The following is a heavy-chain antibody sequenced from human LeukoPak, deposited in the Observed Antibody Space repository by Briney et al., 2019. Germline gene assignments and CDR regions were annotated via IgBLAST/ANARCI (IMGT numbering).Heavy chain of an antibody. V-gene: IGHV1-2*06. CDR3: AREYCSSISCFKFFDD. Sequence: EASVKVSCKASGYTFTGYYMHWVRQAPGQGLEWLGRINPNSGGTNYAQKFQGRVTMTRDTSINTAYMELSRLRSDDTAVYYCAREYCSSISCFKFFDDWGQGTLVTVSS. J-gene: IGHJ4*02. D-gene: IGHD2-2*01. CDR1: GYTFTGYY. CDR2: INPNSGGT.